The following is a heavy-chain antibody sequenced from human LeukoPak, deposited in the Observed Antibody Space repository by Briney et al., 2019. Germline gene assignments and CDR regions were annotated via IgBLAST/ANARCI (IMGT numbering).Heavy chain of an antibody. CDR2: IYHSGST. CDR3: ARQRGYYFDY. CDR1: GGSISSGGYS. D-gene: IGHD3-10*01. J-gene: IGHJ4*02. V-gene: IGHV4-30-2*01. Sequence: PSETLSLTCAVSGGSISSGGYSWSWIRQPPGKGLEWIGYIYHSGSTYYNPSLKSRVTISVDRSKNQFSLKLSSVTAADTAVYYCARQRGYYFDYWGQGTLVTVSS.